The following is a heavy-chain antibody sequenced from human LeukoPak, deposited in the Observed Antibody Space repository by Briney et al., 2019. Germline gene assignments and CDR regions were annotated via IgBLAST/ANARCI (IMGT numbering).Heavy chain of an antibody. CDR1: GGSISSYY. D-gene: IGHD6-6*01. J-gene: IGHJ4*02. CDR2: IYYSGST. V-gene: IGHV4-59*01. Sequence: PSETLSLTCTVSGGSISSYYWSWIRQPPGKGLEWIGYIYYSGSTNYNPSLKSRVTISVDTSKNQFSLKLSSVTAADTAVYYCARGGFAARRYFDYWGQGTLVTVSS. CDR3: ARGGFAARRYFDY.